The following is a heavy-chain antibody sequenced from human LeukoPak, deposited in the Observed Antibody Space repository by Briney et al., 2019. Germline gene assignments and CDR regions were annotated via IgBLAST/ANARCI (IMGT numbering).Heavy chain of an antibody. Sequence: SETLSLTCAVYGGSFSGYYWSWIRQPPGKGLEWIGEINHSGSTNYNPSLKSRVTISVDTSKNQFSLKLSSVTAADTAVYYCARDRCYDSRGAYGMDVWGQGTTVTVSS. D-gene: IGHD3-22*01. CDR1: GGSFSGYY. J-gene: IGHJ6*02. CDR3: ARDRCYDSRGAYGMDV. CDR2: INHSGST. V-gene: IGHV4-34*01.